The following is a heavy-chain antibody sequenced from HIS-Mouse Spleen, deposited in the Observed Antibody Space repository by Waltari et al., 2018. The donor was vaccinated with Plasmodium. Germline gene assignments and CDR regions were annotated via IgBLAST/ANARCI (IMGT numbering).Heavy chain of an antibody. Sequence: EVQLVETGGGLIQPGGSLSLSCAAYGFTVRRHYIDWVRQAPGKGLELVSVIYSGGSTYYADSVKGRFTISRDNSKNTLYLQMNSLRAEDTAVYYCARGNSGYSSSWYLFDYWGQGTLVTVSS. D-gene: IGHD6-13*01. CDR1: GFTVRRHY. J-gene: IGHJ4*02. V-gene: IGHV3-53*02. CDR2: IYSGGST. CDR3: ARGNSGYSSSWYLFDY.